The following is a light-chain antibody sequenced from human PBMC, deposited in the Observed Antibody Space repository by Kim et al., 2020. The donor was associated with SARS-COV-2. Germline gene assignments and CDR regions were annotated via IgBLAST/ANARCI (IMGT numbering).Light chain of an antibody. CDR3: QVWDSDNLHRV. J-gene: IGLJ3*02. CDR1: NIGGKS. CDR2: YDT. V-gene: IGLV3-21*04. Sequence: SYELTQPPSVSVAPGKTASLTCGGDNIGGKSVQWYQQKPGQAPVLVIYYDTDRPSGIPERFSGSNSGNTATLTISRVEAGDEADYYCQVWDSDNLHRVFGGGTQLTVL.